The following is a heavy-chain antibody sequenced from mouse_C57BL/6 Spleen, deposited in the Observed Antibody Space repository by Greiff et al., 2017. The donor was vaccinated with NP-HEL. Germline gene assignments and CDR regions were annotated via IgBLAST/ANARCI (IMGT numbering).Heavy chain of an antibody. V-gene: IGHV1-82*01. CDR2: IYPGDGDT. CDR1: GYAFSSSW. D-gene: IGHD2-1*01. CDR3: ARRDLLGY. Sequence: VKLMESGPELVKPGASVKISCKASGYAFSSSWMNWVKQRPGKGLEWIGRIYPGDGDTNYNGKFKGKATLTADKSSSTAYMQLSSLTSEDSAVYFCARRDLLGYWGQGTTLTVSS. J-gene: IGHJ2*01.